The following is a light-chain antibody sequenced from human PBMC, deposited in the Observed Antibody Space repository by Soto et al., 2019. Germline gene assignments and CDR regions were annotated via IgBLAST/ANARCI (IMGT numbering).Light chain of an antibody. CDR1: QSVSSY. Sequence: EIELTQSPATLSLSPGERATLSCRASQSVSSYLAWYQQKPGEAPRLLIYDASNRATGIPARFSGSGSGTDFTLTISSLEPEDFAVYYCQQRSSNWPPVTFGQGTRLEIK. J-gene: IGKJ5*01. CDR2: DAS. V-gene: IGKV3-11*01. CDR3: QQRSSNWPPVT.